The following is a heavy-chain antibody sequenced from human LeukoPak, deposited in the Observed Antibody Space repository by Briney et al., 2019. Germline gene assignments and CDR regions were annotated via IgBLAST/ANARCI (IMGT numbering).Heavy chain of an antibody. CDR1: GYSFTTYW. V-gene: IGHV5-51*01. D-gene: IGHD1-1*01. CDR3: ARHETGPYFDY. J-gene: IGHJ4*02. CDR2: IYPGDSDT. Sequence: GESLKISCKGSGYSFTTYWIGWVRQMPGKGLECMGIIYPGDSDTRYSPSFQGQVTISADKSISTAYLQRSSLKASDTAMYYCARHETGPYFDYWGQGTLVTVSS.